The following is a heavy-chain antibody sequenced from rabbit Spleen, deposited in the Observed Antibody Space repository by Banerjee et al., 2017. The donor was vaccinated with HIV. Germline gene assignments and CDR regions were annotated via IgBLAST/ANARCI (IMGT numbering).Heavy chain of an antibody. CDR3: ARDLLGVIGWNFYL. V-gene: IGHV1S45*01. CDR1: GFSFSVRDV. D-gene: IGHD1-1*01. Sequence: QEQLVESGGGLVQPEGSLTLTCKASGFSFSVRDVMCWFRQAPGKGLEWIACINAATAKPVYATWAKGRFTISRTSSTTVTLRMTSLTAADRATYFCARDLLGVIGWNFYLWGQGTLVTVS. J-gene: IGHJ4*01. CDR2: INAATAKP.